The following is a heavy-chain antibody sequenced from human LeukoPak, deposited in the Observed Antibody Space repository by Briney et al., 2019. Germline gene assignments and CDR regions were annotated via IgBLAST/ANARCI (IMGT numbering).Heavy chain of an antibody. CDR2: ISSSSSTI. D-gene: IGHD6-13*01. Sequence: GRSLRLSCAASGFTFSSYGMHWVRQAPGKGLEWVSYISSSSSTIYYADSVKGRFTISRDNAKNSLYLQMNSLRAEDTAVYYCARGHEPKGIAAAGSYFQHWGQGTLVTVSS. V-gene: IGHV3-48*04. CDR1: GFTFSSYG. J-gene: IGHJ1*01. CDR3: ARGHEPKGIAAAGSYFQH.